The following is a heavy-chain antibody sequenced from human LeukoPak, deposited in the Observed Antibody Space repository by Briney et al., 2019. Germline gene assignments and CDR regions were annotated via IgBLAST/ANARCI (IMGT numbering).Heavy chain of an antibody. D-gene: IGHD3-10*01. J-gene: IGHJ5*02. CDR3: ARAMVRGDYNWFDP. Sequence: ASVKVSCKASGYTFTSYDINWVRQATGQGLEWMGWMNPNSGNTGYAQKFQGRVTMTRNTSISTAYMEPSSLRSEDTAVYYCARAMVRGDYNWFDPWGQGTLVTVSS. CDR2: MNPNSGNT. V-gene: IGHV1-8*01. CDR1: GYTFTSYD.